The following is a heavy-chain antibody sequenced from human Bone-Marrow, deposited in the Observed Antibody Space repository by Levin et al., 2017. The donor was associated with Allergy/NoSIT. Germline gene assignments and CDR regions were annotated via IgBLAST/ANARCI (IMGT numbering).Heavy chain of an antibody. J-gene: IGHJ4*02. Sequence: GGSLRLSCAVAGFTFKNYAMHWVRQAPGKGLEWVAGISYDGRDKYFGDSVKGRFTISRDNSKNTLYVQMNSLRPEDTALYYCARVTRDYNDSDGYYYLDYWGQGTLVTVSS. CDR2: ISYDGRDK. V-gene: IGHV3-30-3*01. CDR3: ARVTRDYNDSDGYYYLDY. D-gene: IGHD3-22*01. CDR1: GFTFKNYA.